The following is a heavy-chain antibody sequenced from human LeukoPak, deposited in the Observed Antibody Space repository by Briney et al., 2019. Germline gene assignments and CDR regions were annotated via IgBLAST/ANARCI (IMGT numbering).Heavy chain of an antibody. J-gene: IGHJ6*02. CDR3: ASTYYYGSGSYPNYYYGMDV. CDR2: IYYSGST. CDR1: GGSISSYY. Sequence: SETLSLTCTVSGGSISSYYWSWIRQPPGKGLEWIGYIYYSGSTNYNPSLKSRVTISVDTSKNQLSLKLSSVTAADTAVYYCASTYYYGSGSYPNYYYGMDVWGQGTTVTVSS. D-gene: IGHD3-10*01. V-gene: IGHV4-59*08.